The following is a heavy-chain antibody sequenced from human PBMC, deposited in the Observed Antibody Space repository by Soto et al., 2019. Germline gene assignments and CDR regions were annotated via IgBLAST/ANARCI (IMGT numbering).Heavy chain of an antibody. J-gene: IGHJ6*02. Sequence: QVQLVQSGAEVKKPGSSVKVSCKASGGTFSSYTISWVRQAPGQGLEWMGRIIPILGIANYAQKFPGRVTITADKYTSTAYMELSRQRSEDTSVYYCARGRTVGATSLSYYSYGMDVWGQGTTVTVSS. CDR2: IIPILGIA. D-gene: IGHD1-26*01. V-gene: IGHV1-69*02. CDR3: ARGRTVGATSLSYYSYGMDV. CDR1: GGTFSSYT.